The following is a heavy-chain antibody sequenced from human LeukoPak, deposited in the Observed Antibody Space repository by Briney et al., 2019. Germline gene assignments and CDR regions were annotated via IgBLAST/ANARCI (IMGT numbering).Heavy chain of an antibody. V-gene: IGHV3-30*03. CDR1: GFTFSNYG. CDR3: ATVFAACSGGTCYSKGDGFDV. Sequence: PWGSLRLSCAASGFTFSNYGMHWVRQAPGKGLEWVAVISYDGSRKDGADSAKGRFTIARDNSKNTLYLQMNSLRTEDTAVYYCATVFAACSGGTCYSKGDGFDVWGQGTMVTVSS. CDR2: ISYDGSRK. D-gene: IGHD2-15*01. J-gene: IGHJ3*01.